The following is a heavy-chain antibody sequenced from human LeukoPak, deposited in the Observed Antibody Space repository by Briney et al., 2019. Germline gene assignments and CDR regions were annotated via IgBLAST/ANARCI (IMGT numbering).Heavy chain of an antibody. CDR1: GYSFTSYW. CDR3: ARLGIAAAGTRLRYFDL. Sequence: GESLKISCKGSGYSFTSYWIGWVRQMLGKGLEWMGIIYPDDSDTRYSPSFQGQVTISADKSISTAYLQWSSLKASDTAMYYCARLGIAAAGTRLRYFDLWGRGTLVTVSS. CDR2: IYPDDSDT. D-gene: IGHD6-13*01. J-gene: IGHJ2*01. V-gene: IGHV5-51*01.